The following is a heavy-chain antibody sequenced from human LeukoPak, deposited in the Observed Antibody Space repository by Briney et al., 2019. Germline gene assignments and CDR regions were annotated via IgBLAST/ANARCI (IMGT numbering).Heavy chain of an antibody. D-gene: IGHD2-15*01. Sequence: RKSGPALVKPTQTLTLTCTFSGFSLSTPEMCVTWIRQPPGKALEWLARIDWDDDKFYSPSLRTRLTISKDTPKNQVVLRMTNMDPVDTGTYYCARMTPDSPSFDYRGRGALITVSS. CDR1: GFSLSTPEMC. CDR2: IDWDDDK. V-gene: IGHV2-70*17. CDR3: ARMTPDSPSFDY. J-gene: IGHJ4*02.